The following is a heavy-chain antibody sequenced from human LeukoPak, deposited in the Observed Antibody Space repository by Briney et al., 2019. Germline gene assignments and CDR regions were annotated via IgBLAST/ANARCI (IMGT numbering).Heavy chain of an antibody. D-gene: IGHD1-26*01. Sequence: SETLSLTCAVYGGSFSTYYWSWIRQPPGKGLEWIREINHSGRTYYNPSLKSRVTIYIDTSKNQFSLNLSSVTAADTAVYYCAKSGGSGLIDYWGQGTLVTVSS. J-gene: IGHJ4*02. CDR1: GGSFSTYY. V-gene: IGHV4-34*01. CDR3: AKSGGSGLIDY. CDR2: INHSGRT.